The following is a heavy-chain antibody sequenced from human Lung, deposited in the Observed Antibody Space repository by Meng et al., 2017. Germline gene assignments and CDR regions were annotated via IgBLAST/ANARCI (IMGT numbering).Heavy chain of an antibody. V-gene: IGHV3-74*01. D-gene: IGHD1-1*01. J-gene: IGHJ1*01. CDR3: TNDRLNH. Sequence: EVQLVESGGGLGPPGGSLRPSCAASGFTFTDHWMHWVRQGPGKGLVWVSRINRDGTKPTYADSVKGRFTISRDNAKNTLYLQMNNLRAEDTAFYYCTNDRLNHWGQGALVTVSS. CDR2: INRDGTKP. CDR1: GFTFTDHW.